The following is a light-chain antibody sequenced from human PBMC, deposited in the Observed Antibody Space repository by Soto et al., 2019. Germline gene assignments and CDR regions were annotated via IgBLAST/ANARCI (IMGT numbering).Light chain of an antibody. V-gene: IGKV1-5*01. Sequence: DIQMTQSPSTLSASVGDRVTISCRASQIISSWLAWYQQKPGKAPKLLIYDASSLESGVPSRFSGSGSGTEFTLTISSLQTDDFATYYCQQYNSYPWTFGQGNKVEIK. CDR2: DAS. CDR3: QQYNSYPWT. CDR1: QIISSW. J-gene: IGKJ1*01.